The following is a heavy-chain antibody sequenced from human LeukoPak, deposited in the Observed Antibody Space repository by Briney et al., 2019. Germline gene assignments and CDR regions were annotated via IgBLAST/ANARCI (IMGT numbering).Heavy chain of an antibody. CDR2: ISYDGSNK. Sequence: GGSLRLSCAASGFTFSSYAMHWVRQAPGKGLEWVAVISYDGSNKYYADSVKGRFTISRDNSKNTLYLQMNSLRAEDTAVYYCARVDVDTAMPDAFDIWGQGTMVTVSS. V-gene: IGHV3-30-3*01. CDR3: ARVDVDTAMPDAFDI. CDR1: GFTFSSYA. J-gene: IGHJ3*02. D-gene: IGHD5-18*01.